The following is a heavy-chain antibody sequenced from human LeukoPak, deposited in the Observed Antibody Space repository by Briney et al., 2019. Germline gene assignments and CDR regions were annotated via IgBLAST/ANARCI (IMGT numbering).Heavy chain of an antibody. CDR1: GGSISSYY. V-gene: IGHV4-59*01. CDR2: IYYSGST. D-gene: IGHD3-10*01. J-gene: IGHJ6*03. Sequence: SETLSLTCTVSGGSISSYYWSWIRQPPGKGLEWIGYIYYSGSTNYNPSLKSRVTISVDTSKNQFSLKPSSVTAADTAVYYCARGGYGSGIYYYYYMDVWGKGTTVTVSS. CDR3: ARGGYGSGIYYYYYMDV.